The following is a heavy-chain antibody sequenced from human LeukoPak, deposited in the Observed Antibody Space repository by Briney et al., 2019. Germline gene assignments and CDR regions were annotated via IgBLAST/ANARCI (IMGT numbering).Heavy chain of an antibody. D-gene: IGHD6-19*01. CDR1: GGSFSGYY. CDR2: INHSGST. J-gene: IGHJ3*02. Sequence: SETLSLTCAVYGGSFSGYYWSWIRQPPGKGLEWIGEINHSGSTNYNPSLKSRVTMSVDTSKNQFSLKLSSVTAADTAVYYCARDLIAVAGFDAFDIWGQGTMVTVSS. CDR3: ARDLIAVAGFDAFDI. V-gene: IGHV4-34*01.